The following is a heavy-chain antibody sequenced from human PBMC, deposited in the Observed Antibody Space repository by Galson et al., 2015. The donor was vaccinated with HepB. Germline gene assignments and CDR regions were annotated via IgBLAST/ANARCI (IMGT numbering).Heavy chain of an antibody. V-gene: IGHV3-23*01. CDR3: AKAPHSYGSGSYYVY. Sequence: SLRLSCAASGFTFYSYAMTWVRQAPGKGLEWVSAISDSGGSTYYPDSVKGQFTISRDNSKNTLYLQMNSLRAEDTAIYYCAKAPHSYGSGSYYVYWGQGTLVTVSS. CDR2: ISDSGGST. J-gene: IGHJ4*02. CDR1: GFTFYSYA. D-gene: IGHD3-10*01.